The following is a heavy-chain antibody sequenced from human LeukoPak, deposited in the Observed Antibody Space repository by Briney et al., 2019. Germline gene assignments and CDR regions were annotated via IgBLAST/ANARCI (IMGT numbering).Heavy chain of an antibody. CDR1: GSSISSSSYY. CDR3: ARGRSDQRIDY. CDR2: IYYSGST. V-gene: IGHV4-61*05. J-gene: IGHJ4*02. Sequence: SETLSLTCTVSGSSISSSSYYWGWIRQPPGKGLEWIGYIYYSGSTNYNPSLKSRVAISVDTSKNQFSLKLSSVTAADTAVYYCARGRSDQRIDYWGQGTLVTVSS. D-gene: IGHD2-2*01.